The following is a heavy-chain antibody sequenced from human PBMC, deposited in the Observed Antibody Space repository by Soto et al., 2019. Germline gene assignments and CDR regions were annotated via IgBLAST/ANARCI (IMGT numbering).Heavy chain of an antibody. CDR3: AMTEYYYDGSRYYDH. Sequence: SETLSLTCTVSGGSISSYYWSWIRQPPGKGLEWIGYIYYSGSTNYNPSLKSRVTISVDTSKNQFSLNLSSVTAADTAVYYCAMTEYYYDGSRYYDHWGQGTLVTVSS. CDR1: GGSISSYY. V-gene: IGHV4-59*01. D-gene: IGHD3-22*01. J-gene: IGHJ5*02. CDR2: IYYSGST.